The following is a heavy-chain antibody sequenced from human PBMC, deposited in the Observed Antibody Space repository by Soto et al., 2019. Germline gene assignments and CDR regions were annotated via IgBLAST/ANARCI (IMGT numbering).Heavy chain of an antibody. CDR2: IRGTGGET. V-gene: IGHV3-23*01. CDR3: AQDRGWGVVSPSHDY. Sequence: EVQLLESGGGMVQPGGSLRVSCAASGFTFRNFVMSWVRQAPGKGLEWVSAIRGTGGETFYADSVKGRFTISRDNSKNTLYLQMNSLRDEDTALYFCAQDRGWGVVSPSHDYWGQGTLVTDSS. J-gene: IGHJ4*02. CDR1: GFTFRNFV. D-gene: IGHD2-21*01.